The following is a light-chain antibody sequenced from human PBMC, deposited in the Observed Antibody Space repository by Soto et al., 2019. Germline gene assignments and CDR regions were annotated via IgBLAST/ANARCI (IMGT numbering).Light chain of an antibody. CDR1: SSDVGGYNY. CDR3: SSYTSSSTGYV. V-gene: IGLV2-14*01. Sequence: QSVLTQPASVSGPPGQSITISCTGTSSDVGGYNYVSWYQQHPGKAPKLMIYEVSNRPSGVSNRFSGSKSGNTASLTISGLQAEDEADYYCSSYTSSSTGYVFGTGTKVTVL. CDR2: EVS. J-gene: IGLJ1*01.